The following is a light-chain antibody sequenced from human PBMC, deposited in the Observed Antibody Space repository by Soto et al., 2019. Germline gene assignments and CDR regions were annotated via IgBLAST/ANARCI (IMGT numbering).Light chain of an antibody. CDR1: QSFRGL. CDR3: QQYDSSPRT. J-gene: IGKJ1*01. CDR2: GAS. V-gene: IGKV3D-15*01. Sequence: EIVMTQSPATLSVSPGERATLSCRASQSFRGLLAWYQQKPGQAPRLLISGASTRAADIPDRFSGSGSGTDFTLTIGRLEPEDLAVYYCQQYDSSPRTFGQGNKVDIK.